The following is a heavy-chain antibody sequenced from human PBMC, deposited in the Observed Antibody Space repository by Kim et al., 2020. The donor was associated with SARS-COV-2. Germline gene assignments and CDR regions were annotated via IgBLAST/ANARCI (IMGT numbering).Heavy chain of an antibody. D-gene: IGHD3-9*01. CDR2: IYYSGST. V-gene: IGHV4-59*01. J-gene: IGHJ4*02. CDR1: GGSLSSSY. Sequence: SETLSLTCTVSGGSLSSSYWSWIRQSPGKGMEWIGYIYYSGSTNYNPSLKSRVTISIDTSNNQFSLNLSSVTAADTALYYCASHRDWYNFFEYWGQGAQVTVSS. CDR3: ASHRDWYNFFEY.